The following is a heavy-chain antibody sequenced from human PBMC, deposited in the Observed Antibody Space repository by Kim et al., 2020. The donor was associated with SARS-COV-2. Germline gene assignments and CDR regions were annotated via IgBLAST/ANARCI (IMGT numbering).Heavy chain of an antibody. V-gene: IGHV1-69*01. CDR3: AREAILTGYWFDP. D-gene: IGHD3-9*01. Sequence: AQKFQGRVTITADESTSTAYMELSSLRSEDTAVYYCAREAILTGYWFDPWGQGTLVTVSS. J-gene: IGHJ5*02.